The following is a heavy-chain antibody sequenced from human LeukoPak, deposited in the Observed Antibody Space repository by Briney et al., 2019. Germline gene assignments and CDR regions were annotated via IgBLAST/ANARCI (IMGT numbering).Heavy chain of an antibody. CDR2: INPNSGGT. CDR1: GYTFTGYY. Sequence: ASVKVSCKASGYTFTGYYMHWVRQAPGQGLEWMGWINPNSGGTNYAQKFQGRVTMTRDTSISTAYMELSRLRSDDTAVYYCARDRISGSSSWLHYYYGTDVWGQGTTVTVSS. V-gene: IGHV1-2*02. D-gene: IGHD6-13*01. J-gene: IGHJ6*02. CDR3: ARDRISGSSSWLHYYYGTDV.